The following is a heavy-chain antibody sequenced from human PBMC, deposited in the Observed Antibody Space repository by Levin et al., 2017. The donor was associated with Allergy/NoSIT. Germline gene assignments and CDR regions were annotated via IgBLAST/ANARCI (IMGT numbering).Heavy chain of an antibody. CDR3: AKDATKYYYDSSGYYYEDWYFDL. CDR2: ISGSGGST. D-gene: IGHD3-22*01. Sequence: GGSLRLSCAASGFTFSSYAMSWVRQAPGKGLEWVSAISGSGGSTYYADSVKGRFTISRDNSKNTLYLQMNSLRAEDTAVYYCAKDATKYYYDSSGYYYEDWYFDLWGRGTLVTVSS. J-gene: IGHJ2*01. CDR1: GFTFSSYA. V-gene: IGHV3-23*01.